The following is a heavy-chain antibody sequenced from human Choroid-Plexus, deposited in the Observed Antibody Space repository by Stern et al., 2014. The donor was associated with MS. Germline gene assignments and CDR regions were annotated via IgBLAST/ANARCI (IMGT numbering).Heavy chain of an antibody. CDR3: AKDRQYWTYF. D-gene: IGHD2-8*02. V-gene: IGHV3-30*18. Sequence: VQLVESGGGVVQPGRPLRLSCVASGFTFGSCAMHWVRQAPGKGLEWVAGVSYDGSNKYYADSAKGRFTISRDNSQNTLYMQMSSLRPEDTAVYYCAKDRQYWTYF. J-gene: IGHJ2*01. CDR2: VSYDGSNK. CDR1: GFTFGSCA.